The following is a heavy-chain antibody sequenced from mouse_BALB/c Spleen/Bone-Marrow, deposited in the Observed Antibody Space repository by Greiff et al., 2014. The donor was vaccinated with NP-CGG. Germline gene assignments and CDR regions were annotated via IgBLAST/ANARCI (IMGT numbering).Heavy chain of an antibody. CDR2: IDPANGNT. Sequence: VHVKQSGAELVKPGASVKLSCTASGFNIKDIYMHWVKQRPEQGLEWIGRIDPANGNTKYDPKFQGKATITADTSSNTAYLQLSSLSSEDAAVYYCAGDGAYWGQGTLVTVSA. CDR1: GFNIKDIY. J-gene: IGHJ3*01. V-gene: IGHV14-3*02. D-gene: IGHD3-3*01. CDR3: AGDGAY.